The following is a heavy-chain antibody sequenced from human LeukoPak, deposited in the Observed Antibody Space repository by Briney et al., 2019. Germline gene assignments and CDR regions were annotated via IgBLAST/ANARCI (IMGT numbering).Heavy chain of an antibody. CDR3: ARVYDYVWGSYRYDWFDP. D-gene: IGHD3-16*02. J-gene: IGHJ5*02. V-gene: IGHV3-74*01. CDR1: GFTFSSYW. Sequence: GGSLRLSCAASGFTFSSYWMHWVRQAPGKGLVWVSRINSDGSSTSYADSVKGRFTISRGNAKNTLYLQMNSLRAEDTAVYYCARVYDYVWGSYRYDWFDPWGQGTLVTVSS. CDR2: INSDGSST.